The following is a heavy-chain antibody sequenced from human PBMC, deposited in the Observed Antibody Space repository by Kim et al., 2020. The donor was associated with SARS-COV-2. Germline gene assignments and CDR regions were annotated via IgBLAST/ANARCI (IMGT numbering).Heavy chain of an antibody. Sequence: SETLSLTCTVSGDSVSSTSHYWSWIRQSPGKGLEWIGYIYDSVSTTYSPSLKSRVTISVDTSKNHFSLKLSSVTAADTAVYYCARSRDTSGYYRGMDVWGQGTTVTVSS. D-gene: IGHD3-22*01. CDR1: GDSVSSTSHY. J-gene: IGHJ6*02. CDR3: ARSRDTSGYYRGMDV. CDR2: IYDSVST. V-gene: IGHV4-61*03.